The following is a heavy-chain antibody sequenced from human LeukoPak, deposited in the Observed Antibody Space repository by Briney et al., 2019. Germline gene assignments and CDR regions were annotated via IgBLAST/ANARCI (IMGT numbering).Heavy chain of an antibody. V-gene: IGHV1-69*05. CDR2: IIPIFGTA. D-gene: IGHD2-15*01. J-gene: IGHJ6*03. CDR3: ARESGYCSGGSCYSYYYMDV. CDR1: GGTFSSYA. Sequence: SVKVSCKASGGTFSSYAISWVRQAPGQGLKWMGGIIPIFGTANYAQKFQGRVTITTDESTSTAYMELSSLRSEDTAVYYCARESGYCSGGSCYSYYYMDVWGKGTTVTVSS.